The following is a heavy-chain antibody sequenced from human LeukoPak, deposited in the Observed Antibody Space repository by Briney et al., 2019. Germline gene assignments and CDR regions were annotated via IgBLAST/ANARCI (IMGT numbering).Heavy chain of an antibody. CDR3: ARVRNEYVWGSYRYTYYFDY. D-gene: IGHD3-16*02. CDR2: ICSYNGNT. J-gene: IGHJ4*02. Sequence: GASVKVSCKASGYTFTSYGISWVRQAPGQGLGWMGWICSYNGNTNYAQKLQGRVTRTTDTSTSTAYMELRSLRSDDTAVYYCARVRNEYVWGSYRYTYYFDYWGQGTLVTVSS. V-gene: IGHV1-18*01. CDR1: GYTFTSYG.